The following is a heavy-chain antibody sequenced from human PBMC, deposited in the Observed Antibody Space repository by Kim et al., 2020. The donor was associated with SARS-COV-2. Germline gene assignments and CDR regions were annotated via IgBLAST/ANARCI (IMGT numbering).Heavy chain of an antibody. CDR2: IKQDGSEK. J-gene: IGHJ4*02. D-gene: IGHD3-10*01. Sequence: GGSLRLSCAASGFTFSSYWMSWVRQAPGKGLEWVANIKQDGSEKYYVDSVKGRFTISRDNAKNSLYLQMNSLRAEDTAVYYGARGSGGAPGAGDYWGQGTLVTVSS. CDR1: GFTFSSYW. V-gene: IGHV3-7*01. CDR3: ARGSGGAPGAGDY.